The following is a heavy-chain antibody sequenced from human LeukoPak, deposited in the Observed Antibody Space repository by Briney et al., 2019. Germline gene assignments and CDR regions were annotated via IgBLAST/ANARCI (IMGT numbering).Heavy chain of an antibody. J-gene: IGHJ4*02. V-gene: IGHV3-30*18. CDR2: ISYDGSNK. D-gene: IGHD1-26*01. Sequence: TGGSLRLSCAASGFTFSSYGMHWVRQAPGKGLEWVAVISYDGSNKYYADSVKGRFTISRDNSKNTLYLQMDSLRAEDTAVYYCAKEESSGSYYSPTFLFDYWGQGTLVTVSS. CDR3: AKEESSGSYYSPTFLFDY. CDR1: GFTFSSYG.